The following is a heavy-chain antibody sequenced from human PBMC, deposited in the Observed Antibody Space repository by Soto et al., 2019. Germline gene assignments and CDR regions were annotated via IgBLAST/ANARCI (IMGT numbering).Heavy chain of an antibody. CDR3: AALTGGLAR. CDR1: GSTFSAYY. D-gene: IGHD7-27*01. V-gene: IGHV3-11*01. J-gene: IGHJ4*02. Sequence: PGGSLRLSCAASGSTFSAYYMTWIRQAPGKGLQWISYISSSGSTIYYADSVKVRFTISRDNAKNSLYLQMNSLRAEDTAVYYCAALTGGLARWGQGTLVTVSS. CDR2: ISSSGSTI.